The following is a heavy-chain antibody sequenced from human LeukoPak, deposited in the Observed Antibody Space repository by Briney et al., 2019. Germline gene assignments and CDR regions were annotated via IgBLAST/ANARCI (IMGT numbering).Heavy chain of an antibody. V-gene: IGHV4-34*01. CDR2: INHSGST. CDR1: GGSFSGYY. D-gene: IGHD2-2*01. Sequence: KSSETLSLTCAVYGGSFSGYYWSWIRQPPGKGLEWIGEINHSGSTNYNPSLKSRVTISVDTSKNQFSLKLSSVTAADTAVYYCARHTIVVVPAAIDYWGQGTLVTVSS. J-gene: IGHJ4*02. CDR3: ARHTIVVVPAAIDY.